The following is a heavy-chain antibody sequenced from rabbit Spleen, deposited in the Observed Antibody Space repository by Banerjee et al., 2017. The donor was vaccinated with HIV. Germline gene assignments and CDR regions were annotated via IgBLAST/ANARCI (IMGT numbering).Heavy chain of an antibody. CDR3: VRDRANIGGDYGPYYFDL. V-gene: IGHV1S45*01. J-gene: IGHJ4*01. CDR1: GVSLNDKDV. CDR2: INMITSKS. Sequence: EQLEESGGGLVKPEGSLTLTCKASGVSLNDKDVMCWVRQAPGKGLEWIACINMITSKSVYASWAKGRFTISSHNAQNTLYLQLNSLTAADTATYFCVRDRANIGGDYGPYYFDLWGPGTLVTVS. D-gene: IGHD2-1*01.